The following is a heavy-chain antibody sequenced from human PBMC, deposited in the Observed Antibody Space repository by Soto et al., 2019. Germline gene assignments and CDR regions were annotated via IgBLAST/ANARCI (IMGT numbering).Heavy chain of an antibody. CDR1: GLTLRRCT. D-gene: IGHD2-2*01. CDR3: ARDPPNDKTQLDYGMAV. Sequence: PRGYLRDSYAASGLTLRRCTMHWCRTAPGKELERVSLISARGGSTYYADSVKGRFPISRDNYKNTMYLQLNSLRAEDTGVYYCARDPPNDKTQLDYGMAVWGQGT. V-gene: IGHV3-23*01. CDR2: ISARGGST. J-gene: IGHJ6*02.